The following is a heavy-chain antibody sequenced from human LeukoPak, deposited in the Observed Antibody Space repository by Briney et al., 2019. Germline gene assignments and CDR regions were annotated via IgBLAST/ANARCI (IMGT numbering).Heavy chain of an antibody. CDR2: IYYSGST. CDR1: GGSISSYY. J-gene: IGHJ3*02. V-gene: IGHV4-59*01. CDR3: ARETILVYDAFDI. D-gene: IGHD2-21*01. Sequence: MSSETLSLTCTVSGGSISSYYWSWIRQPPGKGLEWIGYIYYSGSTNYNPSLKSRVTISVDTSKNQFSLKLSSVTAADTAVYYWARETILVYDAFDILGQGTMVTVSS.